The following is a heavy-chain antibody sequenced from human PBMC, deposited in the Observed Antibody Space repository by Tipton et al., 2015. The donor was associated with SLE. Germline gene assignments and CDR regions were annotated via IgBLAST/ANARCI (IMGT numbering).Heavy chain of an antibody. J-gene: IGHJ5*02. V-gene: IGHV4-34*01. CDR3: ARGQQLVAYNWFDP. Sequence: TLSLTCAVRGGSFSGFYWSWIRQPPGKGLEWIGEINHSGSTNYNPSLKSRVTISVDTSKNRFSLKLGSVTAADTAVYYCARGQQLVAYNWFDPWGQGTLVTVSS. CDR2: INHSGST. D-gene: IGHD6-13*01. CDR1: GGSFSGFY.